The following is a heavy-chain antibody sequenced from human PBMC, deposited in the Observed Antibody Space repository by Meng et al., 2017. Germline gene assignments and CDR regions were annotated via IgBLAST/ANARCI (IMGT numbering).Heavy chain of an antibody. J-gene: IGHJ4*02. D-gene: IGHD3-16*02. Sequence: GGSLRLSCAASGFTFDDYAMHWVRQAPGKGLEWVSGISWNSGSIGYADSVKGRFTISRDNAKNTLYLQMNSLRAEDTAVYYCARVRDYVWGSYHGLDYWGQGTLVTVSS. CDR3: ARVRDYVWGSYHGLDY. CDR1: GFTFDDYA. V-gene: IGHV3-9*01. CDR2: ISWNSGSI.